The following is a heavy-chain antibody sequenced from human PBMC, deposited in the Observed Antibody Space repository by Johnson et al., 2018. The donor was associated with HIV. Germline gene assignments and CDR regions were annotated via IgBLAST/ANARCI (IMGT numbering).Heavy chain of an antibody. D-gene: IGHD1-26*01. CDR3: TTYQPWEQGVGGAFDI. CDR1: GFTFSNAW. V-gene: IGHV3-15*01. J-gene: IGHJ3*02. Sequence: VQLVESGGGLVKPGGSLRLSCAASGFTFSNAWMSWVRQAPGKGLEWVGRIKSKTDGGTTDYAAPVKGRFTISRDDSKNTLYLQMNSLKTEDTAGDYCTTYQPWEQGVGGAFDIWGQGTMVTVSS. CDR2: IKSKTDGGTT.